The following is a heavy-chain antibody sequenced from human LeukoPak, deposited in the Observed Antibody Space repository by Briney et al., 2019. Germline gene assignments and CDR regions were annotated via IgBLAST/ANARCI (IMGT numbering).Heavy chain of an antibody. CDR2: IYYSGST. V-gene: IGHV4-39*01. CDR3: ARPRYSGYDSLSYFDY. CDR1: GGSISSSSYY. Sequence: SETLSLTCTVSGGSISSSSYYWGWIRQPPGKGLEWIGSIYYSGSTYYNPSLKSRVTISVDTSKNQFSLKLSSVTAADTAVCYCARPRYSGYDSLSYFDYWGQGTLVTVSS. J-gene: IGHJ4*02. D-gene: IGHD5-12*01.